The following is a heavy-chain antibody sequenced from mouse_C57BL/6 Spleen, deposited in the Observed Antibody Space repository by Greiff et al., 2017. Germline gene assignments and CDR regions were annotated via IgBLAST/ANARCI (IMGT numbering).Heavy chain of an antibody. Sequence: VQLQQSGAELVKPGASVKLSCKASGYTFTSYRMHWVKQRPGQGLEWIGMIHPNSGSTNYNEKFKSKDTLTVDKSSSTAYMQLSSLTSEDSAVXSCARSCGSPAWFAYWGQGTLVTVSA. CDR2: IHPNSGST. CDR1: GYTFTSYR. J-gene: IGHJ3*01. V-gene: IGHV1-64*01. D-gene: IGHD1-1*01. CDR3: ARSCGSPAWFAY.